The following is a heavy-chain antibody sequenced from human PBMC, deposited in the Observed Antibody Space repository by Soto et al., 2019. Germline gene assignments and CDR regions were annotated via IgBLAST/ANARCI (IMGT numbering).Heavy chain of an antibody. J-gene: IGHJ4*02. CDR2: INPHSGGT. CDR3: ARAPFDDFWSGYSFDY. V-gene: IGHV1-2*04. Sequence: QVQLLQSGAEVKKPGASVKVSCKASGYTFTDFHMHWVRQAPGQGLEWMGWINPHSGGTSYAQKFQGWVTMTRDTSISTAYMELSRLRSDDTAVYYCARAPFDDFWSGYSFDYWGQGTLVTVSS. D-gene: IGHD3-3*01. CDR1: GYTFTDFH.